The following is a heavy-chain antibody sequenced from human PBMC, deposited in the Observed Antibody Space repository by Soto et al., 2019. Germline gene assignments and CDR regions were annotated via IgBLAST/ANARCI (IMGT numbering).Heavy chain of an antibody. CDR2: IKPSGRT. CDR1: GGSFSDYH. V-gene: IGHV4-34*01. D-gene: IGHD5-18*01. J-gene: IGHJ6*02. CDR3: ARAGSSYEYSMDV. Sequence: SETLSLTCVVYGGSFSDYHWAWIRQPPGKGLEWIGEIKPSGRTTYNPSLKSRVIISRDTSKNHLSLRLSAVTAADTAVYYCARAGSSYEYSMDVWGQGTTVTVS.